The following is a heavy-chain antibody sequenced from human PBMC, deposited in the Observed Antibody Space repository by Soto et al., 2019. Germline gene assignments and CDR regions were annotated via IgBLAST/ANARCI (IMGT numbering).Heavy chain of an antibody. CDR2: INGGNGNT. CDR3: ARDRNPYYEDKNGFYFAEY. Sequence: QVQVVQSGAEVKKPGASVTFSCKTSGYTFTSYVIHWVRQAPGQRPEWMGWINGGNGNTGYSQIFQDRVTITRDTSTSTAYMELSGLRGEDTAVYYCARDRNPYYEDKNGFYFAEYWGQGTPVTVSS. J-gene: IGHJ4*02. V-gene: IGHV1-3*01. D-gene: IGHD3-22*01. CDR1: GYTFTSYV.